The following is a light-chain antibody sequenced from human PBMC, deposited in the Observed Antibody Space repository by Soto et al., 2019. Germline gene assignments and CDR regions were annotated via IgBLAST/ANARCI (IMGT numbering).Light chain of an antibody. CDR2: EAS. CDR3: QQTRSYPST. CDR1: ENIDKW. J-gene: IGKJ4*01. Sequence: DIQMSQSPSTLSASVGDRVTITCRASENIDKWLAWYQQKPGRAPKLLIYEASILQSGVPSRFSGSGSGTDFTLTISSLQAEDFATYYCQQTRSYPSTFGGGTKVEIK. V-gene: IGKV1-5*01.